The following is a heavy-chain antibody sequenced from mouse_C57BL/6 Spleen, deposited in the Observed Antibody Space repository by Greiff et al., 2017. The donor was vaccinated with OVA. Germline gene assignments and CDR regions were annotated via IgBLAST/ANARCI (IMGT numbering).Heavy chain of an antibody. CDR2: INPNNGGT. CDR3: ARGDGYYRAMDY. Sequence: EVQLQQSGPELVKPGASVKISCKASGYTFTDYYMNWVKQSHGKSLEWIGDINPNNGGTSYNQKFKGKATLTVDKSSSTAYMELRSLTSEDSAVYYCARGDGYYRAMDYWGQGTSVTVSS. V-gene: IGHV1-26*01. D-gene: IGHD2-3*01. J-gene: IGHJ4*01. CDR1: GYTFTDYY.